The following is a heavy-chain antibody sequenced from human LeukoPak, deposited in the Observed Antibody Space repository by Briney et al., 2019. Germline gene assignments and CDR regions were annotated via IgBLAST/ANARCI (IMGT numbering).Heavy chain of an antibody. Sequence: GGSLRLSCAASGFTFSDCFMSWIRQAPGKGLEWVSYISTSGTTTDYADSVKGRFTFSWDNANNSLYLQMNSLRAEDTAVYYCARLRYDVWSVYYLPTYMDVWGKGTTVTVSS. J-gene: IGHJ6*03. CDR2: ISTSGTTT. V-gene: IGHV3-11*01. CDR1: GFTFSDCF. D-gene: IGHD3-3*01. CDR3: ARLRYDVWSVYYLPTYMDV.